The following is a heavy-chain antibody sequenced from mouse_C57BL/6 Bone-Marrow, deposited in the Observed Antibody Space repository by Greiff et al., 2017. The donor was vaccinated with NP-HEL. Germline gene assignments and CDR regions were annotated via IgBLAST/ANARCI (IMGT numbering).Heavy chain of an antibody. CDR3: ARLGKLRGFDY. J-gene: IGHJ2*01. Sequence: VQLQQSGAELVKPGASVKISCKASGYAFSSYWMNWVKQRPGKGLEWIGQIYPGDGDTTYNGKFKGKATLTADKSSSTAYMQLSSLTSEDSAVYFCARLGKLRGFDYWGQGTTLTVSS. D-gene: IGHD1-1*01. CDR1: GYAFSSYW. CDR2: IYPGDGDT. V-gene: IGHV1-80*01.